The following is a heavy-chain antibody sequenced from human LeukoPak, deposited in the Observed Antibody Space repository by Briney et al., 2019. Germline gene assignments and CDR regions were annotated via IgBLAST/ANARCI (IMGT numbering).Heavy chain of an antibody. V-gene: IGHV1-69*06. CDR3: ARTRDYGSGSHDDY. CDR1: GYTFTGYY. CDR2: IIPIFGTA. Sequence: SVKVSCKASGYTFTGYYMHWVRQAPGQGLEWMGGIIPIFGTANYAQKFQGRVTITADKSTSTAYMELSSLRSEDTAVCYCARTRDYGSGSHDDYWGQGTLVTVSS. D-gene: IGHD3-10*01. J-gene: IGHJ4*02.